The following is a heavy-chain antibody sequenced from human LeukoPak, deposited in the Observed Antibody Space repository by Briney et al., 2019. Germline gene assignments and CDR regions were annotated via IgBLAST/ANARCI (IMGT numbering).Heavy chain of an antibody. CDR3: ATPKTSICGYAGGFYFDY. Sequence: GGSLRLSCAASGFTFSSYAMSWVRQAPGKGLEWVSAISGSGGSTYYADSVKGRFTISRDNSKNTLYLQMNSLRAEDTAAYYCATPKTSICGYAGGFYFDYWGQGTLVTVSS. J-gene: IGHJ4*02. CDR1: GFTFSSYA. CDR2: ISGSGGST. D-gene: IGHD6-13*01. V-gene: IGHV3-23*01.